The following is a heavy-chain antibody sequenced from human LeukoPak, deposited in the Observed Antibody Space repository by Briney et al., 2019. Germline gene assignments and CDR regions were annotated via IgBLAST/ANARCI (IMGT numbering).Heavy chain of an antibody. D-gene: IGHD3-22*01. CDR1: GGSISSYY. CDR2: MHHSGST. J-gene: IGHJ4*02. Sequence: SETLSLTCTVSGGSISSYYWSWIRQPPGRGLEWIGYMHHSGSTSYNPPLKSRVTISPDTSKNQFSLKLSSVTAADTAVYYCARGSGSVDYWGQGTLVTVSS. CDR3: ARGSGSVDY. V-gene: IGHV4-59*12.